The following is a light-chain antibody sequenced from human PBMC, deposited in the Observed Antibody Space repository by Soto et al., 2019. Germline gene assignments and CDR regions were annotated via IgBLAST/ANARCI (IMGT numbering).Light chain of an antibody. CDR1: NIGSKS. CDR3: QVSHSISDHYV. V-gene: IGLV3-21*04. J-gene: IGLJ1*01. CDR2: YDS. Sequence: SYELTQPPSVSVAPGKTARITCGGNNIGSKSVHWYQQKPGQAPVLVIYYDSDRPSGIPERFSGYNSGNTATLTISRVEAEDEADYYCQVSHSISDHYVFGTGTKLTVL.